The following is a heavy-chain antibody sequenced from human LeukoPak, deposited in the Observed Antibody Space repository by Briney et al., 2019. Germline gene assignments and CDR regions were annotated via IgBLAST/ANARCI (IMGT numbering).Heavy chain of an antibody. J-gene: IGHJ6*02. CDR3: AITLEDYYYGMDV. Sequence: PGGSLRLSCAASGFTFSSYAMSWVRQAPGKGLEWVPAISGSGGSTYYADSVKGRFTISRDNSKNTLYLQMNSLRAEDTAVYYCAITLEDYYYGMDVWGQGTTVTVSS. V-gene: IGHV3-23*01. CDR2: ISGSGGST. CDR1: GFTFSSYA.